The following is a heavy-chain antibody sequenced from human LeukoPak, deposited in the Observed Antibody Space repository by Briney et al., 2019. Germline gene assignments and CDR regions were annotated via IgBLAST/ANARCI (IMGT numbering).Heavy chain of an antibody. D-gene: IGHD3-22*01. CDR3: TLNYDSSGALFDY. Sequence: PGGSLRLSCAASGFSFSSYSMNWVRQAPGKGLEWVGRIKSKTNGGTTDFAAPMKGRFTISREDSKNTLHLQMNSLKTEDTAVYYCTLNYDSSGALFDYWGQGTLVTVSS. V-gene: IGHV3-15*01. J-gene: IGHJ4*02. CDR1: GFSFSSYS. CDR2: IKSKTNGGTT.